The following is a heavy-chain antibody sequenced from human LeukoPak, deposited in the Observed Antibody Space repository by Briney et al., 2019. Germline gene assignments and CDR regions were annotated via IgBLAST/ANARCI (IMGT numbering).Heavy chain of an antibody. CDR1: GFTFSSYA. J-gene: IGHJ6*02. D-gene: IGHD5-18*01. V-gene: IGHV3-7*05. Sequence: GGSLRLSCAASGFTFSSYAMSWVRQAPGKGLEWVANIKQDGSEKYYVDSVKGRFTVSRDNAKNSLYLQMNSLRAEDTAVYYCASYSTRETQWIQLWPYYYYGMDVWGQGTTVTVSS. CDR3: ASYSTRETQWIQLWPYYYYGMDV. CDR2: IKQDGSEK.